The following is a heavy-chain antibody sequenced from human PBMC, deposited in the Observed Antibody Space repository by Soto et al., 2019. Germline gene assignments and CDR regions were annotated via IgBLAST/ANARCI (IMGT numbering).Heavy chain of an antibody. CDR3: ERGISSRWTDY. CDR1: GYTFTGYY. V-gene: IGHV1-2*02. CDR2: INPNSGGT. Sequence: ASVKVSCKASGYTFTGYYMHWVRQAPGQGLEWMGWINPNSGGTNYAQKFQGRVTMTRDTSISTAYMELSRLRSDDTAVYSCERGISSRWTDYWGQGTLVSVSS. D-gene: IGHD6-13*01. J-gene: IGHJ4*02.